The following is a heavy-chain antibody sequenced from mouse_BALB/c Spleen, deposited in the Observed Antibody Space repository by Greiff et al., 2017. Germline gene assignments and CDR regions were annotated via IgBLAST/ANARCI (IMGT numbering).Heavy chain of an antibody. Sequence: VQLVESGAELVRPGTSVKVSCKASGYAFTNYLIEWVKQRPGQGLEWIGYINPSSGYTNYNQKFKDKATLTADKSSSTAYMQLSSLTSEDSAVYYCARNYWYFDVWGAGTTVTVSS. V-gene: IGHV1S26*01. J-gene: IGHJ1*01. CDR1: GYAFTNYL. CDR3: ARNYWYFDV. CDR2: INPSSGYT.